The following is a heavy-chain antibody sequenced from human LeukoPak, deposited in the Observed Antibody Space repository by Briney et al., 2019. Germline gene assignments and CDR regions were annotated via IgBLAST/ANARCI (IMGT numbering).Heavy chain of an antibody. Sequence: PGRSLRLSCAASGFTFDDYAMHWVRQAPGKGLEWVSGISWNSGSIGYADSVKGRFTISRDNAKNSLYLQMNSLRAEDTALYYCAKATPNYYYDSSGYLDYWGQGTLVTVSS. CDR2: ISWNSGSI. CDR1: GFTFDDYA. V-gene: IGHV3-9*01. J-gene: IGHJ4*02. CDR3: AKATPNYYYDSSGYLDY. D-gene: IGHD3-22*01.